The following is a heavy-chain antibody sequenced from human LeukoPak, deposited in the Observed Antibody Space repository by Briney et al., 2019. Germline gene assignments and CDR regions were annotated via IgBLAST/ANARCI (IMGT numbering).Heavy chain of an antibody. J-gene: IGHJ5*02. CDR2: INPNSGGT. Sequence: ASVKVSCKASGYTFTGYYMHWVRQAPGQGLEWLGWINPNSGGTNYAQKFQGRVTMTRDTSISTAYMELSRLRSDDTAVYYCARRYGDYLDWFDPWGQGTLVTVSS. D-gene: IGHD4-17*01. V-gene: IGHV1-2*02. CDR3: ARRYGDYLDWFDP. CDR1: GYTFTGYY.